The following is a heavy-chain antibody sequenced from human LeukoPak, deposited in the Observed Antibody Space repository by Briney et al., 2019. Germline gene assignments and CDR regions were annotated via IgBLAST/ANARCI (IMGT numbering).Heavy chain of an antibody. V-gene: IGHV1-69*13. CDR3: ARHSYCSGGSCYRGWFDP. J-gene: IGHJ5*02. D-gene: IGHD2-15*01. Sequence: SVKVSCKASGGTFSSYAISWVRQAPGQGLEWMGGIIPIFGTANYAQRFQGRVTITADESTSTAYMELSSLRSEDTAVYYCARHSYCSGGSCYRGWFDPWGQGTLVTVSS. CDR2: IIPIFGTA. CDR1: GGTFSSYA.